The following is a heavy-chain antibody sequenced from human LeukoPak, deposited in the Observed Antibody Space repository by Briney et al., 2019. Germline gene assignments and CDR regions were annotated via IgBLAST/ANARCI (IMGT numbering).Heavy chain of an antibody. V-gene: IGHV4-59*11. J-gene: IGHJ4*02. CDR2: IYYSGIT. Sequence: MPSETLSLTCTVSGGSISSHYWSWIRQPPGKILEWIGYIYYSGITNYNPSLKGRVSILVDTSKNQFSLKLSSVTAADTAVYYCAREGGPYRPLDYSGQGTLVTVSS. CDR3: AREGGPYRPLDY. CDR1: GGSISSHY.